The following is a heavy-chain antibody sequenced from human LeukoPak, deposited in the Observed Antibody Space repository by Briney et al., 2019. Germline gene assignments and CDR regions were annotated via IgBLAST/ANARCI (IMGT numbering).Heavy chain of an antibody. CDR2: IYPGDSDT. CDR3: ARRGYYGSGTYYHFDS. D-gene: IGHD3-10*01. CDR1: GYSFTTYW. V-gene: IGHV5-51*01. J-gene: IGHJ4*02. Sequence: GESLKISCKGSGYSFTTYWIGWVRQMPGKGLEWMGIIYPGDSDTRYSPSFQGQVTISADKSISTAYLQWSSLKASDTAMYYCARRGYYGSGTYYHFDSWGQGTLVTVSS.